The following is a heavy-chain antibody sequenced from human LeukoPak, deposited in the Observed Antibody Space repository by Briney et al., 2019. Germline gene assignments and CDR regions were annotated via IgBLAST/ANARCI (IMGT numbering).Heavy chain of an antibody. D-gene: IGHD6-19*01. CDR2: IYGGGII. V-gene: IGHV3-53*01. CDR3: PTAMRSSGLNDAFHI. Sequence: PGGSLRLSCAASGFTVSSNYMNWVRQAPGKGLEWVSVIYGGGIIYYADSVKGRFTIPRDNSKNTLYLQMNSLRAEDTAVYYCPTAMRSSGLNDAFHIWGQGTMVTVSS. CDR1: GFTVSSNY. J-gene: IGHJ3*02.